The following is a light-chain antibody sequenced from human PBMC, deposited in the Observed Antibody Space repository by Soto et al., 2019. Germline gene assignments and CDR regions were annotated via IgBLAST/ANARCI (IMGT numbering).Light chain of an antibody. J-gene: IGKJ4*01. V-gene: IGKV3-15*01. Sequence: EIVMTQSPAALSVSPGERATLSCRASQSVSSNLAWYQQKPGQAPRLLIYGASTRPTDIPARFSGSGSGTEFTLTISILQSEDLAVYYCQQYNNSPLTCGGGTKVEIK. CDR1: QSVSSN. CDR2: GAS. CDR3: QQYNNSPLT.